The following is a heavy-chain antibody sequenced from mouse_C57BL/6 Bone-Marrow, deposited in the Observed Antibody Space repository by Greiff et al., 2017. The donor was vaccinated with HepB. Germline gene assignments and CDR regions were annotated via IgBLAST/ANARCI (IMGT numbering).Heavy chain of an antibody. CDR2: INPGSGGT. J-gene: IGHJ3*01. CDR1: GYAFTNYL. CDR3: AREGYPWFAY. V-gene: IGHV1-54*01. Sequence: VQLQQSGAELVRPGTSVKVSCKASGYAFTNYLIEWVKQRPGQGLEWIGVINPGSGGTNYNEKFKGKATLTADKSSSTAYMQLSSLTSEDSAVYFCAREGYPWFAYWGQGTLVTVSA. D-gene: IGHD3-1*01.